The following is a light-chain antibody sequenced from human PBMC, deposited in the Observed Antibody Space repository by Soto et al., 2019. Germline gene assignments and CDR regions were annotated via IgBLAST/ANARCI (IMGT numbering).Light chain of an antibody. CDR3: QQYKSYSLT. J-gene: IGKJ4*01. CDR1: QSISSW. CDR2: KAS. V-gene: IGKV1-5*03. Sequence: DIQMTQSPSTLSASVGDRVTITCRASQSISSWLAWYQQKPGKAPKLLIYKASNLESGVPSRFSGSGSGTEFTLTISSLQPDDFATYYCQQYKSYSLTFGG.